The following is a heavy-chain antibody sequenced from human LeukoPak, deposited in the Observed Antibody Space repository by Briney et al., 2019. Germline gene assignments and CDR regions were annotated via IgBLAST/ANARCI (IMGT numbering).Heavy chain of an antibody. CDR3: ATDNPSGWRMDV. CDR1: GGTFSSYA. J-gene: IGHJ6*02. CDR2: IIPIFGTA. D-gene: IGHD6-19*01. V-gene: IGHV1-69*13. Sequence: SVKVSCKASGGTFSSYAISWVRQAPGQGLEWMGGIIPIFGTANYAQKFQGRVTITADESTSTAYMELSSLRSEDTAVYYCATDNPSGWRMDVWGQGTTVTVSS.